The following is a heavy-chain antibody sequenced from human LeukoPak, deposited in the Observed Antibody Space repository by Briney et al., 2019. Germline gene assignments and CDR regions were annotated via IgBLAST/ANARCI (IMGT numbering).Heavy chain of an antibody. D-gene: IGHD3-22*01. J-gene: IGHJ4*02. CDR1: GFTFSSYS. Sequence: GGSLRLSCAASGFTFSSYSMSWVRQAPGKGLEWVSGISWNGGNTDYADSVKGRFTISRDNAKNSLYLQMNSLRAEDTAVYYCARVSGRYYDSSGYYGDYFDYWGQGTLVTVSS. CDR2: ISWNGGNT. V-gene: IGHV3-20*04. CDR3: ARVSGRYYDSSGYYGDYFDY.